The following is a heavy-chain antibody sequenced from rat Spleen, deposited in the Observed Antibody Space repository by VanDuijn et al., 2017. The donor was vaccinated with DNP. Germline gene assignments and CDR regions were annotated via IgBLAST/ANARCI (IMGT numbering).Heavy chain of an antibody. CDR3: AIQLGVFDY. V-gene: IGHV3-3*01. D-gene: IGHD5-1*01. CDR2: INSAGST. CDR1: GYSITSNFR. J-gene: IGHJ2*01. Sequence: EVQLQESGPGLVKPSQSLSLTCSVTGYSITSNFRWSWIRKFPGNTLEWMGYINSAGSTAYNPSLTSRFSITRDTSTNQFFLQVTSVRNEDTATYYCAIQLGVFDYWGQGIMVIVSS.